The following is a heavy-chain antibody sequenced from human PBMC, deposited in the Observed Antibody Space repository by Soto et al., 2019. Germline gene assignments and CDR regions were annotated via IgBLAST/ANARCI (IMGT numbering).Heavy chain of an antibody. J-gene: IGHJ4*02. CDR1: GFTFSNYW. D-gene: IGHD2-8*01. V-gene: IGHV3-7*03. Sequence: EVQLVESGGGLVQPGGSLRLSCAASGFTFSNYWMSWVRQAPGKGLEWVASIKQEGSEKDYVDSVRGRFTISRDNAKKSLDLQMNNLRAEDTAVYSCTTTKGRLEPPTNDFWGQGTPVIVSS. CDR3: TTTKGRLEPPTNDF. CDR2: IKQEGSEK.